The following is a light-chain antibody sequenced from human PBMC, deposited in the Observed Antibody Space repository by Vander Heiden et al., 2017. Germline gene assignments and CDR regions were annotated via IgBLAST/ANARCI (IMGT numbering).Light chain of an antibody. V-gene: IGKV3-20*01. CDR1: QSVSSSY. Sequence: EIVLTQSPGTLSLSPGERATLSCRASQSVSSSYLDWYQQKPGQAPRLLIYGASSRATGIPDRFSGSGSGTDFTLTISRLEPEDFAVYYWQQDGSSQFFGHGTKVDIK. CDR2: GAS. CDR3: QQDGSSQF. J-gene: IGKJ3*01.